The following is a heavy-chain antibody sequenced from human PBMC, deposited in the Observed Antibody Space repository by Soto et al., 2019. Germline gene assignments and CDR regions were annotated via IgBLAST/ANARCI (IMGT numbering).Heavy chain of an antibody. V-gene: IGHV3-7*03. CDR1: GFTFSRYW. CDR3: ARGGTLMGPGGVDY. D-gene: IGHD3-16*01. Sequence: PGGSLRLSCAASGFTFSRYWMTWVRQAPGKGLEWVANIKQDGSEKYYVDSVKGRFTISRYHAKNSLFLQMNSLRAEDTALCYCARGGTLMGPGGVDYWGQGSLVTVSS. J-gene: IGHJ4*02. CDR2: IKQDGSEK.